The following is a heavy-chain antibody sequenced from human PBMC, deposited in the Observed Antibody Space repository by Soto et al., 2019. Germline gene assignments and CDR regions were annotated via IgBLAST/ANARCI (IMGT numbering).Heavy chain of an antibody. D-gene: IGHD3-16*01. Sequence: ASVKVSCKASGYTFTSYYMHWVRQAPGQGLEWMGIINPSGGSTSYAQKFQGRVTMTRDTSTSTVYMELSSLRSEDTAVYYWARVTWIRYGMDVWGQGATFTVSS. CDR2: INPSGGST. CDR3: ARVTWIRYGMDV. CDR1: GYTFTSYY. V-gene: IGHV1-46*01. J-gene: IGHJ6*02.